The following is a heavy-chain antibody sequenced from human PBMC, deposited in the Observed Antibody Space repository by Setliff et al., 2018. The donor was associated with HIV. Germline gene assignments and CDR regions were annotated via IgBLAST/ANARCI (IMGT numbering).Heavy chain of an antibody. J-gene: IGHJ4*02. D-gene: IGHD3-9*01. CDR3: ARQTWEYYDTLTGYYRSPKNFDS. CDR1: GGSINRSNYY. V-gene: IGHV4-39*01. CDR2: ISYTGST. Sequence: SETLSLTCTVPGGSINRSNYYWGWIRQPPGKGLEWIGTISYTGSTYYDPSLKGRVTISLDTSKNQFFLKLSSVTAPDTAIYYCARQTWEYYDTLTGYYRSPKNFDSWGQGTQVTVPS.